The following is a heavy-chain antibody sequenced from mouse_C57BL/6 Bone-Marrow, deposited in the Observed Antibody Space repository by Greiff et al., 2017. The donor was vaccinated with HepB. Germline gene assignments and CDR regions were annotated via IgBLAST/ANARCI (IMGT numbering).Heavy chain of an antibody. CDR1: GFTFSSYA. CDR2: ISDGGSYT. CDR3: ARTPPLGYFDY. V-gene: IGHV5-4*03. Sequence: EVMLVESGGGLVKPGGSLKLSCAASGFTFSSYAMSWVRQTPEKRLEWVATISDGGSYTYYPDNVKGRFTISRDNAKNNLYLQMSHLKSEDTAMYYCARTPPLGYFDYWGQGTTLTVSS. J-gene: IGHJ2*01.